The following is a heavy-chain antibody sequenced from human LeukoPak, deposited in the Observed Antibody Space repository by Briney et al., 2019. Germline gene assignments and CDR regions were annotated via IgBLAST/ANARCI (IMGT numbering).Heavy chain of an antibody. Sequence: PSETLSPTRAVYGGSFSGYHSSCIREPPGKGPEWIGEIYHRVSPHSKPSLKSRVTLSVDTSQNPFSLNTRSVTAAVTRPCYCARLAAWSYYYDSSGYKRSYYFDYWGQGTLVTVPS. V-gene: IGHV4-34*01. J-gene: IGHJ4*02. CDR2: IYHRVSP. CDR3: ARLAAWSYYYDSSGYKRSYYFDY. CDR1: GGSFSGYH. D-gene: IGHD3-22*01.